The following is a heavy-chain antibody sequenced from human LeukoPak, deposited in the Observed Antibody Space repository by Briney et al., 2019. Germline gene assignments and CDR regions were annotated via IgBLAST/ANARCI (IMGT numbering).Heavy chain of an antibody. J-gene: IGHJ6*03. V-gene: IGHV7-4-1*02. Sequence: ASVKVSCKASGYTFTSYAMNWVRQAPGQGLEWMGWINTNTGNPTYAQGFTGRFVFSLDTSVSTAYLQISSLKAEDTAVYYCARGKLFNYHYYVDVWGKGTTVTVSS. CDR1: GYTFTSYA. CDR3: ARGKLFNYHYYVDV. CDR2: INTNTGNP. D-gene: IGHD2-21*01.